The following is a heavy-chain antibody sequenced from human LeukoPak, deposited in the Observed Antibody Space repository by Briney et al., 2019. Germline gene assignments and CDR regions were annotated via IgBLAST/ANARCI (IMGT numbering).Heavy chain of an antibody. CDR1: GYSFTSQW. CDR3: ARTAVSSGYVGKNYYYYGMDV. D-gene: IGHD3-10*02. Sequence: GESLKISCKGSGYSFTSQWISWVRQMPGKGLEWMGRIDPGDSYTSYSPSFQGHVTMSADKSINTAYLQWSSLKASDTAMYYCARTAVSSGYVGKNYYYYGMDVWGKGTMVTVSS. V-gene: IGHV5-10-1*01. CDR2: IDPGDSYT. J-gene: IGHJ6*04.